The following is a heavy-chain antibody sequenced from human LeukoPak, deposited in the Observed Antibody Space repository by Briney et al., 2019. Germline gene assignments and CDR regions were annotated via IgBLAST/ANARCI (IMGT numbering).Heavy chain of an antibody. CDR1: GFTFSSYE. J-gene: IGHJ3*02. D-gene: IGHD3-3*01. CDR3: ARCQRFLEWLFSYDAFDI. V-gene: IGHV3-48*03. CDR2: ISSSGSTI. Sequence: WGTLRLSCAASGFTFSSYEMNWVRQAPGKGLEWVSYISSSGSTIYYADSVKGRFTISRDNAKNSLYLQMNSLRAEDTAVYYCARCQRFLEWLFSYDAFDIWGQGTMVTVSS.